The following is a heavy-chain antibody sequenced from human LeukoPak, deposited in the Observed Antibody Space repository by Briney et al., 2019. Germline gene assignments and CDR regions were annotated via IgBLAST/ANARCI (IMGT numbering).Heavy chain of an antibody. D-gene: IGHD3-10*01. J-gene: IGHJ4*02. CDR3: ARDYGSGSYYIY. CDR2: INRGGDT. Sequence: SETLSLTCAVYGGSFSGNYWSWIRQPPGKGLEWIGEINRGGDTNYNPSLKSRVTISADTSKNQFSLKLTSVTAPDTAVYYCARDYGSGSYYIYWGQGTLVTVSS. CDR1: GGSFSGNY. V-gene: IGHV4-34*01.